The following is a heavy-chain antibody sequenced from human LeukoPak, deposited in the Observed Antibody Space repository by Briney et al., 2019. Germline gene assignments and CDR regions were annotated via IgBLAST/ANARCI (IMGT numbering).Heavy chain of an antibody. CDR2: ISSSGSSI. Sequence: GSLRLSCAASGFPFSSYEMNWVRQAPGKGLEWISYISSSGSSILYADSVKGRVTISRDNARNSLYLQMNSLRAEDTAIYYCARERAYCGGDCFDCWGQGTLVTVSS. V-gene: IGHV3-48*03. CDR1: GFPFSSYE. CDR3: ARERAYCGGDCFDC. J-gene: IGHJ4*02. D-gene: IGHD2-21*01.